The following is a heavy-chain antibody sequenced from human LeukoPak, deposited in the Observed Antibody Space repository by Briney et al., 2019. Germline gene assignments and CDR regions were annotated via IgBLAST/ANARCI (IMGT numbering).Heavy chain of an antibody. Sequence: ASVKVSCKASGYTFTGYYMHWVRQAPGQGLEWMGGINPNSGGTNYAQKFQDRVTMTRDTSISTAYMELSRLRSDDTAVYYCARCGRGMATPQDYWGQGTLVTVSS. CDR2: INPNSGGT. CDR1: GYTFTGYY. J-gene: IGHJ4*02. D-gene: IGHD5-24*01. CDR3: ARCGRGMATPQDY. V-gene: IGHV1-2*02.